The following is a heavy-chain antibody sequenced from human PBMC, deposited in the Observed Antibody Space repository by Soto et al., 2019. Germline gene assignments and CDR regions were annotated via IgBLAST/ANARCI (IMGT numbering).Heavy chain of an antibody. CDR1: GFTFSSYG. D-gene: IGHD3-3*01. J-gene: IGHJ6*02. CDR2: ISYDGSNK. V-gene: IGHV3-30*18. CDR3: AKVEYDFWSGYPPYYYYGMDV. Sequence: GESLKISCAASGFTFSSYGMHWVRQAPGKGLEWVAVISYDGSNKYYADSVKGRFTISRDNSKNTLYLQMNSLRAEDTAVYYCAKVEYDFWSGYPPYYYYGMDVWGQGTTVTVSS.